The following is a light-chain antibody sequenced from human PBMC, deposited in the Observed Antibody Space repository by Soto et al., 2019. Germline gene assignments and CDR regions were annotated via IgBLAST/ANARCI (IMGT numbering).Light chain of an antibody. CDR1: SSDVGSYKL. Sequence: QSALTQPASVSGSPGQSITISCTGTSSDVGSYKLVSWYQQHPGKAPKLMISEVSKRPSGISDRFSVSKSGSTASLTISGLQAEDEADYYCCSYAGTSTHTVFGGGTQLTVL. CDR2: EVS. V-gene: IGLV2-23*02. J-gene: IGLJ7*01. CDR3: CSYAGTSTHTV.